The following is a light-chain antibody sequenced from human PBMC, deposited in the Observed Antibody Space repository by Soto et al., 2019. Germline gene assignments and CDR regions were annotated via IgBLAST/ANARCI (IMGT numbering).Light chain of an antibody. CDR1: QSVSSN. CDR2: GAS. Sequence: EIVMTQSPATLSVSPGERATLSCRASQSVSSNLAWYQQKPGQAPRLLIYGASTRATGIPARFSGSGSGTDVTLTISSLQSEDVSVYYWQQYKKRPRITFGQGTRLEI. CDR3: QQYKKRPRIT. V-gene: IGKV3-15*01. J-gene: IGKJ5*01.